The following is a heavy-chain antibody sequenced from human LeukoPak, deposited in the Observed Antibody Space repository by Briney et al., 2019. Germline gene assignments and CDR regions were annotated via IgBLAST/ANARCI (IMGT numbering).Heavy chain of an antibody. CDR3: AKEGPPGGYDFWSGYYSRDYYYYYYYMDV. CDR1: GFTFSSYA. D-gene: IGHD3-3*01. CDR2: LRGDGDT. Sequence: GGSLRLSCAASGFTFSSYAMSWVRQAPARGLEWVSSLRGDGDTFYADSVKGRFTLSRDDSRNTLYLQMNSLRAEDTAVYYCAKEGPPGGYDFWSGYYSRDYYYYYYYMDVWGKGTTVTVSS. J-gene: IGHJ6*03. V-gene: IGHV3-23*01.